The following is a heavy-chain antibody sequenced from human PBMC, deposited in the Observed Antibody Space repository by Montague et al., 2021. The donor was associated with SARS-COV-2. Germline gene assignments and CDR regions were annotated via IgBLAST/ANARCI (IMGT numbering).Heavy chain of an antibody. J-gene: IGHJ6*02. CDR2: IWYDGSNK. CDR1: GFIFSNYG. Sequence: SLRLSCAASGFIFSNYGMNWVRQAPGKGLEWVAVIWYDGSNKYYVDSVKGRFTISRDNAENSLFLQMNSLRAEDTAVYYCARDKASKARVGGMDVWGQGTSVTVSS. D-gene: IGHD2/OR15-2a*01. V-gene: IGHV3-33*01. CDR3: ARDKASKARVGGMDV.